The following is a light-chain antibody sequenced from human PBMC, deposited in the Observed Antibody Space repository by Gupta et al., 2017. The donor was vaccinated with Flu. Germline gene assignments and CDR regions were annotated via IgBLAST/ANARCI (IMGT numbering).Light chain of an antibody. CDR3: QQYNNRSPYT. Sequence: AALLAAPGGGAAPAWRAGKRGSSSWAWYQQKPGEVPRILIYGASTTADGIPARFSGSGSGTEFTLTISSLQSEDFAVYYCQQYNNRSPYTFGQGTKLEIK. J-gene: IGKJ2*01. V-gene: IGKV3-15*01. CDR1: KRGSSS. CDR2: GAS.